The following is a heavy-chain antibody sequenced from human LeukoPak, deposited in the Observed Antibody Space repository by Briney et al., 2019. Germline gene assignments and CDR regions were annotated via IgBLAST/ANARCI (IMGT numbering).Heavy chain of an antibody. V-gene: IGHV3-23*01. CDR2: ISDSGSNT. Sequence: GGSLRLSCAASGFTFSSYAMSWVRQAPGKGLEWVSTISDSGSNTYYADSVKGRLTISRDNSKNTLYLQMNSLRAEDTAVYYCAVDPYYDFWSGYGGDYFDYWGQGTLVTVSS. D-gene: IGHD3-3*01. CDR1: GFTFSSYA. J-gene: IGHJ4*02. CDR3: AVDPYYDFWSGYGGDYFDY.